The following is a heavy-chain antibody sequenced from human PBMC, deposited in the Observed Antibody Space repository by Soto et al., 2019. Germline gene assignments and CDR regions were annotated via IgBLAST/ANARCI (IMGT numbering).Heavy chain of an antibody. V-gene: IGHV1-46*01. CDR1: GYTFTNYY. D-gene: IGHD3-22*01. J-gene: IGHJ1*01. CDR2: INLSGGST. Sequence: ASVKVSCKASGYTFTNYYMHWVRQAPGQGLEWMGIINLSGGSTSYAQKFQGRVTMTRDTSTSTVYMELRSLRSEDTAEYYCARDEYSSDSSVYYYTEYFQHWGQGTLVTVSS. CDR3: ARDEYSSDSSVYYYTEYFQH.